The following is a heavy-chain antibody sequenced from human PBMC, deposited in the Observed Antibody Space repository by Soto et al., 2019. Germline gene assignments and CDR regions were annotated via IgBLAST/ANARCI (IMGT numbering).Heavy chain of an antibody. CDR1: GYTILSLG. D-gene: IGHD6-19*01. CDR3: ARRRAGLDDS. J-gene: IGHJ4*02. Sequence: ASLQVFCKGSGYTILSLGISWVRQAPGQGLEWLGWISAYSGNTNYAQKFQGRVTMTTDTSTSTAYMELRSLRSDDTAVYYCARRRAGLDDSWGQGTLVTGSS. V-gene: IGHV1-18*01. CDR2: ISAYSGNT.